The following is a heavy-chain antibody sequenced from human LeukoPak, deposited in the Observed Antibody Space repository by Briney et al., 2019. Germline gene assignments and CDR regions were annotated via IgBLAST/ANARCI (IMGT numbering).Heavy chain of an antibody. CDR2: FYGGGRS. Sequence: GGSLRLSCAASGFTVITNYMNWVRQAPGKGPEWVSLFYGGGRSSYSDSVQGSFTISSGNSKNKMVFQMKNLKRDDAALFYCARILPSGDAFDISGQGRVVTVSS. D-gene: IGHD1-26*01. V-gene: IGHV3-66*01. J-gene: IGHJ3*02. CDR1: GFTVITNY. CDR3: ARILPSGDAFDI.